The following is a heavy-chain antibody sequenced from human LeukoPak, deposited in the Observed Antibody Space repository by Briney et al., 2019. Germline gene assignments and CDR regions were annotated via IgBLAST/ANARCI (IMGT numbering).Heavy chain of an antibody. CDR3: ARKNDFDI. D-gene: IGHD2/OR15-2a*01. J-gene: IGHJ3*02. Sequence: PSETLSLTCTVSGGSISSDHWNWIRQPPGKGLEWIGCIYYSGSTYYNPSLKSRVTISVDMSKSQFSLRLTPVTAADTAVYYCARKNDFDIWGQGTLVTVSS. CDR2: IYYSGST. CDR1: GGSISSDH. V-gene: IGHV4-59*01.